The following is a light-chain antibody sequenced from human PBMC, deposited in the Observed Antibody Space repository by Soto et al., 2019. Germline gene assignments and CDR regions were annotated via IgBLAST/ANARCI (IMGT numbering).Light chain of an antibody. CDR1: QSMTTK. CDR3: QLYGISPH. CDR2: GAF. V-gene: IGKV3-15*01. Sequence: EIVMTQSPATLSVSPGEGVTLSCRASQSMTTKLAWYQQKPGQAPRLLIHGAFTRATGIPARFSGSGSGTDFTLTINRLEPEDFAVYYCQLYGISPHFGQGTRLEIK. J-gene: IGKJ5*01.